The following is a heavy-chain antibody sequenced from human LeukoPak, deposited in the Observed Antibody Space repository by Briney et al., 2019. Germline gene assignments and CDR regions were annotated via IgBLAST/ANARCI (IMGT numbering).Heavy chain of an antibody. D-gene: IGHD5-12*01. CDR3: AKDRRGYESSAFDY. Sequence: GGSLRLSCAASGFIFSSYSMNWVRQAPGKGLEWVSFISSSSSYIYYADSVKGRFTISRDNAKNSLYLQMNSLRAEDTALYYCAKDRRGYESSAFDYWGQGTLVTVSS. V-gene: IGHV3-21*04. J-gene: IGHJ4*02. CDR2: ISSSSSYI. CDR1: GFIFSSYS.